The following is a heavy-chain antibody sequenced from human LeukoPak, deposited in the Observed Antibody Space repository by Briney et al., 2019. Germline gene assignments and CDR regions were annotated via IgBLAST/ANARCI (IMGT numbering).Heavy chain of an antibody. J-gene: IGHJ4*02. V-gene: IGHV3-53*01. Sequence: GGSLRLSCAGSGFSVSNYYMSWVRQAPGKGLEWVSLIRDSGETFYADSVKGRFTISRDNSKNTLYLQMNSLRAEDTAVYYCAKDILRFLEWLSYFDYWGQGTLVTVSS. D-gene: IGHD3-3*01. CDR2: IRDSGET. CDR1: GFSVSNYY. CDR3: AKDILRFLEWLSYFDY.